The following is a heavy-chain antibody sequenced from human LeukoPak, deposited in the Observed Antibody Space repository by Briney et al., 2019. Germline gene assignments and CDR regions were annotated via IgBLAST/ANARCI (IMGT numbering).Heavy chain of an antibody. CDR3: AELGITMIGGV. CDR1: GFTFSSYS. D-gene: IGHD3-10*02. J-gene: IGHJ6*04. CDR2: ISSSSDYI. Sequence: PGGSLRLSCAASGFTFSSYSMNWVRQAPGKGLEWVSSISSSSDYIYYADSMKGRFTISRDNPKNSLYLQMNSLRAEDTAVYYCAELGITMIGGVWGKGTTVTISS. V-gene: IGHV3-21*01.